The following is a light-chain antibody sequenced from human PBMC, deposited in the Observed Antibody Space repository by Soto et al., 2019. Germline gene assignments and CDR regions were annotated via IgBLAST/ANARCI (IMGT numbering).Light chain of an antibody. J-gene: IGKJ2*01. CDR2: DAS. CDR3: QQYNTYSYT. V-gene: IGKV1-5*01. Sequence: DIQMTQSPSTLSASVGDRVTITCRASQSISNWLAWYQQRPGEAPKLLMYDASTLENWVPSRFSGSGSGTEFPLTISGLRPDDFSTYYSQQYNTYSYTFGQGTKLEIK. CDR1: QSISNW.